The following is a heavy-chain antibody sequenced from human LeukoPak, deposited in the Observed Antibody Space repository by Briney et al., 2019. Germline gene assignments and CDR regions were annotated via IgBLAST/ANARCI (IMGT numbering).Heavy chain of an antibody. J-gene: IGHJ6*03. V-gene: IGHV3-21*04. D-gene: IGHD3-10*01. CDR2: ISSSSSYI. CDR1: GFTFSSYS. CDR3: AKDIGSGSYYNNYYYMDV. Sequence: PGGSLRLSCAASGFTFSSYSMNWVRQAPGKGLEWVSSISSSSSYIYYADSVKGRFTISRDNAKNSLYLQMNSLRAEDTALYYCAKDIGSGSYYNNYYYMDVWGKGTTVTISS.